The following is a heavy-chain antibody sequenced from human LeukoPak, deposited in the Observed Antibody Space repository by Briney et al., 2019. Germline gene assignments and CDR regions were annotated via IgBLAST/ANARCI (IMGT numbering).Heavy chain of an antibody. Sequence: GASVKVSCKASGYTFTGYYMHWVRQAPGQGLEWMGWINPNSGGTNYAQKFQGRVTMTRDTSISTAYMELSRLRSDDTAVYYCARNAAVAGIPGLKEGFDYWGQGTLVTVSS. D-gene: IGHD6-19*01. J-gene: IGHJ4*02. V-gene: IGHV1-2*02. CDR3: ARNAAVAGIPGLKEGFDY. CDR1: GYTFTGYY. CDR2: INPNSGGT.